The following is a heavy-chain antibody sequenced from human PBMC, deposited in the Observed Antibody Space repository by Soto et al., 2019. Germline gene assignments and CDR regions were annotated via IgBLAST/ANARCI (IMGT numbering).Heavy chain of an antibody. CDR1: GFTFSSYG. CDR2: IWYDGSNK. D-gene: IGHD3-3*01. Sequence: GGSLRLSCAASGFTFSSYGMHWVRQAPGKGLEWVAVIWYDGSNKYYADSVKGRFTISRDNSKNTLYLQMNSLRAEDTAVYYCAREAIYDFYSPVDYYYGMDVWGQGTTVTVSS. CDR3: AREAIYDFYSPVDYYYGMDV. J-gene: IGHJ6*02. V-gene: IGHV3-33*01.